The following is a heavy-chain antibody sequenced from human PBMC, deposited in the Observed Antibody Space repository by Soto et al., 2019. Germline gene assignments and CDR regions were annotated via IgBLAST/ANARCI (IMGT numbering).Heavy chain of an antibody. J-gene: IGHJ4*02. V-gene: IGHV4-34*01. D-gene: IGHD6-19*01. CDR2: INHSGST. CDR3: ARPPGYSSGWFVY. Sequence: PSETLSLTCAVYGGSFSGYYWSWIRQPPGKGLEWIGEINHSGSTNYNPSLKSRVTISVDTSKNQFSLKLSSVTAADTAVYYCARPPGYSSGWFVYWGQGTLVTVSS. CDR1: GGSFSGYY.